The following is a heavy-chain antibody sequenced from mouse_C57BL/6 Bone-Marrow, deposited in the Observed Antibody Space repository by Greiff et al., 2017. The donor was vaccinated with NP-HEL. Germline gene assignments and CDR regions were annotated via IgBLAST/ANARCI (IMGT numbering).Heavy chain of an antibody. Sequence: QVQLKQSGPELVKPGASVKLSCKASGYTFTSYDINWVKQRPGQGLEWIGWIYPRDGSTKYNEKFKGKATLTVDTSSSTAYMELHSLTSEDSAVYFCARGYYGSSYVDYAMDYWGQGTSVTVSS. CDR1: GYTFTSYD. D-gene: IGHD1-1*01. CDR2: IYPRDGST. V-gene: IGHV1-85*01. CDR3: ARGYYGSSYVDYAMDY. J-gene: IGHJ4*01.